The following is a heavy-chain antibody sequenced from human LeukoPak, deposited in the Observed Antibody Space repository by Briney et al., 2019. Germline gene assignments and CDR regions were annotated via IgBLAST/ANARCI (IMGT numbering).Heavy chain of an antibody. CDR2: INPNSGGT. CDR3: ARAGILTGGEEDY. V-gene: IGHV1-2*02. CDR1: GYTFTGYY. D-gene: IGHD3-9*01. J-gene: IGHJ4*02. Sequence: GASVKVSCKASGYTFTGYYMHWVRQAPGQGLEWMGWINPNSGGTNYAQKFQGRVTMTRDTSISTAYMELSRLRSDDTAVYYCARAGILTGGEEDYWGQGTLVTVSS.